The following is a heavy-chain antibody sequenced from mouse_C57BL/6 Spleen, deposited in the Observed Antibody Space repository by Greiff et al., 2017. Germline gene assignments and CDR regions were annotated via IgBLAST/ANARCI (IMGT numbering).Heavy chain of an antibody. J-gene: IGHJ3*01. D-gene: IGHD1-1*01. CDR2: INPNNGGT. CDR3: ARVEYGSSSFAY. Sequence: VQLQQSGPELVKPGASVKMSCKASGYTFTDYNMHWVKQSHGKSLEWIGYINPNNGGTSYNQKFKGKATLTVNKSSSTAYMELRSLTSEDSAVYYCARVEYGSSSFAYWGQGTLVTVSA. V-gene: IGHV1-22*01. CDR1: GYTFTDYN.